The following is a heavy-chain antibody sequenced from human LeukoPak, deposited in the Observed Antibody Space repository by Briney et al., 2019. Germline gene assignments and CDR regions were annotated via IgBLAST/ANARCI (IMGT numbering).Heavy chain of an antibody. Sequence: GGSLRLSCAASGFTFSSYAMSWVRQAPGKGLEWVSAISGSGGNTYYADSVKGRFTISRDNSKNTLYMQMNSLRAEDTAVYYCARGGHSSAFFDYWGQGTLVTVSS. CDR1: GFTFSSYA. V-gene: IGHV3-23*01. CDR2: ISGSGGNT. CDR3: ARGGHSSAFFDY. J-gene: IGHJ4*02. D-gene: IGHD3-22*01.